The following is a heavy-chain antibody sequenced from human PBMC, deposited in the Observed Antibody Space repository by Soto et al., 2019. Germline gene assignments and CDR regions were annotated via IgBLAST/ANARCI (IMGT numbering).Heavy chain of an antibody. V-gene: IGHV3-48*02. Sequence: GGSLRLSCAASGFTFSRYSMNWVRQAPGKGLEWVSHISGSGNTRYYADSAKGRITVSRDNAKNSLYLQMNSLRDEDTAVYYCARDCGSCYYYGMDVWGQGTTVTV. D-gene: IGHD2-2*01. CDR3: ARDCGSCYYYGMDV. J-gene: IGHJ6*02. CDR1: GFTFSRYS. CDR2: ISGSGNTR.